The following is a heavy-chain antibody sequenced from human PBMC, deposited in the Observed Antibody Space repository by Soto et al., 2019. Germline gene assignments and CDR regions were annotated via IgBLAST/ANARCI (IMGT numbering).Heavy chain of an antibody. CDR1: GFTFSSYA. D-gene: IGHD2-15*01. J-gene: IGHJ6*02. CDR2: ISYDGSNK. V-gene: IGHV3-30-3*01. CDR3: ARDLVVAATKTTRYYYYYYGMDV. Sequence: PGGSLRLSCAASGFTFSSYAMHWVRQAPGKGLEWVAVISYDGSNKYYADSVKGRFTISRDNSKNTLYLQMNSLRAEDAAVYYCARDLVVAATKTTRYYYYYYGMDVWGQGTTVTVSS.